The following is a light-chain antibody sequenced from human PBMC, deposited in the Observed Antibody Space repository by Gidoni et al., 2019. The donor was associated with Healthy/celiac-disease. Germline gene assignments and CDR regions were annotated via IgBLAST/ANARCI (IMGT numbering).Light chain of an antibody. Sequence: DSVMTQSTDSLAVSLGERATINCKSNQSVLYSSNKKNSLAWYQQKPGQPPKLLIYWASTRESGVPDRFRGRGSGTDFTLTLSSLQAEDVAVYYCQQYYSTPPWTFGQGTKVEIK. CDR2: WAS. CDR3: QQYYSTPPWT. J-gene: IGKJ1*01. V-gene: IGKV4-1*01. CDR1: QSVLYSSNKKNS.